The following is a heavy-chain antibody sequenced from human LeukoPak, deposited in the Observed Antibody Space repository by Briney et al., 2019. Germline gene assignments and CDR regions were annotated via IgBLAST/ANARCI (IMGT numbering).Heavy chain of an antibody. D-gene: IGHD4-17*01. Sequence: GGSLRLSCAASGFTFSSYGMHWVRQAPGKGLEWVAVISYDGSNKYYADSVKGRFTISRDNSKNTLYLQMNSLRAEDTAVYYCAKDHDYGDYEENSESWGQGTLVTVSS. J-gene: IGHJ5*02. CDR3: AKDHDYGDYEENSES. CDR2: ISYDGSNK. V-gene: IGHV3-30*18. CDR1: GFTFSSYG.